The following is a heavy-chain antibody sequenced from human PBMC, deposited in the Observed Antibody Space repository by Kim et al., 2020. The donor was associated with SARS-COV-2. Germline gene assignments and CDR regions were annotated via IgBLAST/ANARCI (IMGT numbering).Heavy chain of an antibody. J-gene: IGHJ3*02. CDR2: ISAYNGNT. Sequence: ASVKVSCKASGYTFTSYGISWVRQAPGQGLEWMGWISAYNGNTNYAQKLQGRVTMTTDTSTSTAYMELRSLRSDDTAVYYCAVPGSSGYSGGDAFDIWGQGTMVTFSS. CDR1: GYTFTSYG. V-gene: IGHV1-18*04. D-gene: IGHD3-22*01. CDR3: AVPGSSGYSGGDAFDI.